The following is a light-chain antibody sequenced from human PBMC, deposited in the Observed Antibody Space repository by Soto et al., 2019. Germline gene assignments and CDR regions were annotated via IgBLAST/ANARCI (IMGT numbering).Light chain of an antibody. CDR3: QQRSNWPT. CDR2: DAS. V-gene: IGKV3-11*01. CDR1: QSVSSY. Sequence: EIVLTQSPATLSLSLEERATLSCRASQSVSSYLAWYQQKPGQAPRLLIYDASNRATGIPARFSGSGSGTDFTLTISSLEPEDFAVYYCQQRSNWPTFGQGTRLEIK. J-gene: IGKJ5*01.